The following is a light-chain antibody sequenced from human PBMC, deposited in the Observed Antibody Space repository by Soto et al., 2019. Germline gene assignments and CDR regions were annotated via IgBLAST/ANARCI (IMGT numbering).Light chain of an antibody. Sequence: DIVMTQSPDSLAVSLGERATINCKSSQSVLYSSNNKNYLAWYQQKPGQPPKLLIHWASTRESGVPDRFSGSGSGTDFTLTISSLQAEDVAVYYCQQYYTNALTFGGGTKVGVK. CDR3: QQYYTNALT. CDR1: QSVLYSSNNKNY. CDR2: WAS. J-gene: IGKJ4*01. V-gene: IGKV4-1*01.